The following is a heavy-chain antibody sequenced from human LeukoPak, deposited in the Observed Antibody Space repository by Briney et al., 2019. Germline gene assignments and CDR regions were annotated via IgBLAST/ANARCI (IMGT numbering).Heavy chain of an antibody. CDR2: ISSSGSTI. CDR1: GFTFSDYY. Sequence: GGSLRLSCAASGFTFSDYYMSWIRQAPGKGLEWVSYISSSGSTIYYADSVKGRFTISRDNAKNSLYLQMNSLRAEDTAVYYCAREGRYYDFWGGECYYYYGMDVWGQGTTVTVSS. V-gene: IGHV3-11*01. J-gene: IGHJ6*02. D-gene: IGHD3-3*01. CDR3: AREGRYYDFWGGECYYYYGMDV.